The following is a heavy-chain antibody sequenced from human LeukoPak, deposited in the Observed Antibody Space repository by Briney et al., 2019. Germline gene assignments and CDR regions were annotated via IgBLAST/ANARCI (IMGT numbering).Heavy chain of an antibody. V-gene: IGHV1-2*02. D-gene: IGHD1-7*01. CDR1: GYTFTGYY. CDR2: INPTSGGT. CDR3: ARDKFRSITGTSLIEHNWFDP. Sequence: VASVKVSCKASGYTFTGYYMHRVRQAPGPGLEWMGWINPTSGGTNYAQKFQGRVTMTRDTSISTAYMELSRLRSDDTAVYYCARDKFRSITGTSLIEHNWFDPWGQGTLVTVSS. J-gene: IGHJ5*02.